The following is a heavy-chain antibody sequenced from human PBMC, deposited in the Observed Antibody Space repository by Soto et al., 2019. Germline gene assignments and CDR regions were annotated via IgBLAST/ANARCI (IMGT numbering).Heavy chain of an antibody. Sequence: EEHLGESGGGLVQPGGSLRLSCATSGFTFSHCWMSWVRQAPGKGLEWVANINQDGSEQYYVDSVKGRFTVSRDNAKNSLYLESNNLRADDTAMYYCTQAETGRYSCSGNSYGRDYWGQGTLVTVSS. CDR1: GFTFSHCW. D-gene: IGHD6-19*01. CDR2: INQDGSEQ. CDR3: TQAETGRYSCSGNSYGRDY. J-gene: IGHJ4*02. V-gene: IGHV3-7*01.